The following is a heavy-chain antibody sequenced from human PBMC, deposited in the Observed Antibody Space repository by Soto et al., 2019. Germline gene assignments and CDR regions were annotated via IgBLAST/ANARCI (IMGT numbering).Heavy chain of an antibody. J-gene: IGHJ4*02. CDR3: ARALDRIRGVYFDY. Sequence: GGSLKLSCAACEFTFSSYAMTWVRQAPGKGLEWVSAISGSGGSTYYADSVKGRFTISRDNSKNTLYLQMNSLRAEDTAVNYCARALDRIRGVYFDYWGQGTLVTVSS. D-gene: IGHD3-3*01. V-gene: IGHV3-23*01. CDR1: EFTFSSYA. CDR2: ISGSGGST.